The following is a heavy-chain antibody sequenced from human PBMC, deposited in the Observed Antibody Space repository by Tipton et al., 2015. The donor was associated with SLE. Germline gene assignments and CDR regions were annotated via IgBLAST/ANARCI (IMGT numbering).Heavy chain of an antibody. J-gene: IGHJ4*02. CDR3: ARDWGGEDLDF. CDR1: GYSIRTGYS. CDR2: MYQTGTT. V-gene: IGHV4-38-2*02. Sequence: TLSLTCTVSGYSIRTGYSWGWIRQPPGKGLEWIGNMYQTGTTDYNPSLKSRVTISIDTSNNQFSLKLSSVTAADTAVYYCARDWGGEDLDFGGQGALVTVSP. D-gene: IGHD2-21*01.